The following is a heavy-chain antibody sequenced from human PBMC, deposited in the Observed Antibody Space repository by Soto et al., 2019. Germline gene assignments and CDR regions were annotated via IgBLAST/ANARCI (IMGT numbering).Heavy chain of an antibody. CDR1: DGSISSGGYY. CDR2: IYYSGST. J-gene: IGHJ5*02. CDR3: AREDVANCSVDP. D-gene: IGHD2-21*01. Sequence: QVQLQESGPGLVKPSQTLSLTCTVSDGSISSGGYYWSWIRQHPGKGLEWIGYIYYSGSTYYHPSFKRRATISADTSTNPFALKLSTVTAADTPVYIYAREDVANCSVDPWCEGTLVTVSA. V-gene: IGHV4-31*03.